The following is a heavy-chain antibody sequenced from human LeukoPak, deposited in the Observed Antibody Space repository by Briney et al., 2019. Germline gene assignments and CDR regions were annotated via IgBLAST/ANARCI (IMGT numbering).Heavy chain of an antibody. CDR3: ARGEYSGSYSFDY. V-gene: IGHV4-30-2*01. CDR1: GGSISSGGYY. D-gene: IGHD1-26*01. CDR2: IYHSGST. Sequence: SQTLFLTCTVSGGSISSGGYYWSWIRQPPGKGLEWIGYIYHSGSTYYNPSLKSRVTISVDRSKNQFSLKLSSVTAADTAVYYCARGEYSGSYSFDYWGQGTLVTVSS. J-gene: IGHJ4*02.